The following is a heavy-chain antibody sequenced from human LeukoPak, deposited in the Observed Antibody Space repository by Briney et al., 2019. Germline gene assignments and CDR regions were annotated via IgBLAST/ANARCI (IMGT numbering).Heavy chain of an antibody. CDR1: GFTFSSYG. V-gene: IGHV3-30*02. CDR3: AVPRGGGDRPADY. J-gene: IGHJ4*02. D-gene: IGHD2-21*02. CDR2: IRYDGSNK. Sequence: GGSLRLSCAASGFTFSSYGMHWVRQAPGKGLEWVAFIRYDGSNKYYADSVKGRFTISRDNAKNSLYLQMKSLRAEDTAVYYCAVPRGGGDRPADYWGQGTLVTVSS.